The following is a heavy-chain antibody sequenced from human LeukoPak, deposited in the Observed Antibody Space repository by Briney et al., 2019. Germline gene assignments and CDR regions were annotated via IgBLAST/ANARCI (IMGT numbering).Heavy chain of an antibody. J-gene: IGHJ4*02. CDR1: GYTFTGYY. D-gene: IGHD2-2*01. CDR2: INPNSGGT. Sequence: ASVKVSCKASGYTFTGYYMHWVRQAPGQGLEWMGWINPNSGGTNYAQKFQGRVTMTRDTSISTAYMELSRLRSDDTAVYYCARDYCSSTSCYATNDYWGQGTLVTVSS. V-gene: IGHV1-2*02. CDR3: ARDYCSSTSCYATNDY.